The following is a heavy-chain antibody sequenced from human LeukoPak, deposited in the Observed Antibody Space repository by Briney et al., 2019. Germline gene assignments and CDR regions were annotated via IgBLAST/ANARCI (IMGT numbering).Heavy chain of an antibody. J-gene: IGHJ3*02. CDR1: GFTFSSYS. CDR2: ISSSSSYI. V-gene: IGHV3-21*01. D-gene: IGHD3-3*01. Sequence: PGGSLRLSCAASGFTFSSYSMNWVRQAPGKGLEWVSSISSSSSYIYYADSVKGRFTISRDNAKNSLYLQMNSLRAEDTAVYYCARGFWSGSITYHDAFDIWGQGTMVTVSS. CDR3: ARGFWSGSITYHDAFDI.